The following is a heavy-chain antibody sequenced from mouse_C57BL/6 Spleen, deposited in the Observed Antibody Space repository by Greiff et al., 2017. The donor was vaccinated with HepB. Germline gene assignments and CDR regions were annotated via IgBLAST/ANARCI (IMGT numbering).Heavy chain of an antibody. D-gene: IGHD1-1*01. J-gene: IGHJ3*01. CDR1: GFTFSDYG. CDR3: ARPHYCGSSPFAY. Sequence: EVKLMESGGGLVKPGGSLKLSCAASGFTFSDYGMHWVRQAPEKGLEWVAYISSGSSTIYYADTVKGRFTISRDNAKNTLFLQMTSLRSEDAAMYYCARPHYCGSSPFAYWGQGTLVTVSA. CDR2: ISSGSSTI. V-gene: IGHV5-17*01.